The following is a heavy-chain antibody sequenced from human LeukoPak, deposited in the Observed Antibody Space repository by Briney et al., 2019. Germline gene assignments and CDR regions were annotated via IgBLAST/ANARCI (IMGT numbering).Heavy chain of an antibody. D-gene: IGHD3-22*01. CDR2: IYYSGSS. Sequence: SETLFLTCSVSGGFISSSSYYWGWIRQPPGKGLEWIGDIYYSGSSYYDPSLKGRVAISIDTSKNQFSLRLSPVTAADSATYYCARRRYYDSTGYLDWGQGTLVTVSS. V-gene: IGHV4-39*01. J-gene: IGHJ1*01. CDR3: ARRRYYDSTGYLD. CDR1: GGFISSSSYY.